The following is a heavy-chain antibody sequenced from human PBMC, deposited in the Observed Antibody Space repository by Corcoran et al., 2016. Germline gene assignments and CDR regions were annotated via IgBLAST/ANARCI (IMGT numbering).Heavy chain of an antibody. CDR2: IRSKAYGGTT. CDR1: GFTFGDYA. V-gene: IGHV3-49*03. D-gene: IGHD4-17*01. J-gene: IGHJ6*02. CDR3: TRVPLRSHGGYYDYGMDV. Sequence: EVQLVESGGGLVQPGRSLRLSCTASGFTFGDYAMSWFRQAPGKGLEWVGFIRSKAYGGTTEYAASVKGRFTISRDDSKSIAYLQMNSLKTEDTAVYYCTRVPLRSHGGYYDYGMDVWGQGTTVTVSS.